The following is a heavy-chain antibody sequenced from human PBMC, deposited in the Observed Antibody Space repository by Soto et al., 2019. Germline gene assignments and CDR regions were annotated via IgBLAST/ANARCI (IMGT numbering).Heavy chain of an antibody. CDR2: VNHSGNT. CDR1: GGSFDGYY. D-gene: IGHD2-8*01. Sequence: PSETLSLTCAVSGGSFDGYYWTWIRQPPGKGLEWIGEVNHSGNTYYNPSLKSRVTISVDTSKNQFSLKPSSVTAADTAGYYCARGGRGYCSNGVCYNRPFYDWGQGTLVTVSS. CDR3: ARGGRGYCSNGVCYNRPFYD. J-gene: IGHJ1*01. V-gene: IGHV4-34*01.